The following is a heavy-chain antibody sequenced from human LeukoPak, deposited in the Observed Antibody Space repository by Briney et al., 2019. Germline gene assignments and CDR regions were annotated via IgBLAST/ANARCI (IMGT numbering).Heavy chain of an antibody. CDR3: ARHRSYYDSSGYYYFDY. J-gene: IGHJ4*02. CDR1: GGSISSYY. CDR2: IYYSGST. D-gene: IGHD3-22*01. Sequence: PSETLSLTCTVSGGSISSYYWSWIRQPPGKGLEWIGYIYYSGSTNYNPSLKSRVTISVDTSKNQFSLKLSSVTAADTAVYYCARHRSYYDSSGYYYFDYWGQGTLVTVSS. V-gene: IGHV4-59*08.